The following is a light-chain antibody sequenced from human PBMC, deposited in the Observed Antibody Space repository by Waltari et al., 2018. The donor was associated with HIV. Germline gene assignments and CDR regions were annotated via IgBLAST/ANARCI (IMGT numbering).Light chain of an antibody. CDR2: EVS. CDR1: SSDVGAYDF. CDR3: SSFTTSNYLL. V-gene: IGLV2-14*01. Sequence: QSALTQPASVSGSPGQSITVSCTETSSDVGAYDFVSWYQQTPGTAPKLVIYEVSYRPSGMSNRFSGSKSGNTASLTISGLQTEDEADYYCSSFTTSNYLLVGGGTKVTVL. J-gene: IGLJ2*01.